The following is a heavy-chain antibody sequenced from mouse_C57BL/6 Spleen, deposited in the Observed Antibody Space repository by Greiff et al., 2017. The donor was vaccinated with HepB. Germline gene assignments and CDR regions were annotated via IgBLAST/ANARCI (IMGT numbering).Heavy chain of an antibody. Sequence: QVHVKQSGAELVKPGASVKISCKASGYAFSSYWMNWVKQRPGKGLEWIGQIYPGDGDTNYNGKFKGKATLTADKSSSTAYMQLSSLTSEDSAVYFCARDADWDGFAYWGQGTLVTVSA. J-gene: IGHJ3*01. CDR3: ARDADWDGFAY. CDR1: GYAFSSYW. CDR2: IYPGDGDT. D-gene: IGHD4-1*01. V-gene: IGHV1-80*01.